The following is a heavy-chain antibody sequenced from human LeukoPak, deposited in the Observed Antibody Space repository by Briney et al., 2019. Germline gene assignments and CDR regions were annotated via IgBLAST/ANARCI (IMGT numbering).Heavy chain of an antibody. CDR3: AKGRGGSSNWGPDY. Sequence: PGGSLRLSCTASGFTFRNYGMNWVRQAPGKGREWVAGIWYDGSNKDYVDSVKGRITISRDNSKNTLYLEKNRLTVEDTAVYYCAKGRGGSSNWGPDYWGQGTQVTVSS. V-gene: IGHV3-33*06. D-gene: IGHD7-27*01. CDR1: GFTFRNYG. J-gene: IGHJ4*02. CDR2: IWYDGSNK.